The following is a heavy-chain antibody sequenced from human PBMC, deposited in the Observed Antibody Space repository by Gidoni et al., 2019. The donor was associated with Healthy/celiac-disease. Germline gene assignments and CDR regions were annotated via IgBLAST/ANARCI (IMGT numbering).Heavy chain of an antibody. D-gene: IGHD3-10*01. CDR2: IYSGGST. V-gene: IGHV3-66*01. J-gene: IGHJ3*02. CDR3: ARDRRFGEHDAFDI. Sequence: EVQLVESGGGLVQPGGSLRLSCAASGFTVSSNYMSWVRQAPGKGLEWVSVIYSGGSTYYADSVKGRFTISRDNSKNTLYLQMNSLRAEDTAVYYCARDRRFGEHDAFDIWGQGTMVTVSS. CDR1: GFTVSSNY.